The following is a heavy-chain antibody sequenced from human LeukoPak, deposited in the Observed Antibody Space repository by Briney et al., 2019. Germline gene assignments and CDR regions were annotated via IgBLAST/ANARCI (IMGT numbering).Heavy chain of an antibody. V-gene: IGHV4-59*06. Sequence: SETLSLTCTVSGGSISSYYWSWIRQPPGKGLEWIGYIYYSGSTYYNPSLKSRVTISVDTSKNQFSLKLSSVTAADTAVYYCASSKKNYYYGMDVWGQGTTVTVSS. J-gene: IGHJ6*02. D-gene: IGHD2/OR15-2a*01. CDR1: GGSISSYY. CDR3: ASSKKNYYYGMDV. CDR2: IYYSGST.